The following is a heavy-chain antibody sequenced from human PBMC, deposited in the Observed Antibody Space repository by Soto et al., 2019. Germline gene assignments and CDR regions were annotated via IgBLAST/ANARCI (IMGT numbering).Heavy chain of an antibody. CDR3: ARGAHSRYFDL. D-gene: IGHD2-21*01. CDR1: GGSFSGYY. V-gene: IGHV4-34*01. CDR2: INHSGRT. Sequence: QVQLQQWGAGLLKPSETLSLTCAVYGGSFSGYYWSWIRQPPGKGLEWIGEINHSGRTNYNPSLKSRVTISVDTSKNQFSLKLSSVTAADTAVYYCARGAHSRYFDLWGRGTLVTVSS. J-gene: IGHJ2*01.